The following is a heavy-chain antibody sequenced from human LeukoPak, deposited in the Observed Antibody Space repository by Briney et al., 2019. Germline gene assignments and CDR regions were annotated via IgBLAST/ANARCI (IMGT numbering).Heavy chain of an antibody. CDR2: IYYSGST. D-gene: IGHD6-6*01. J-gene: IGHJ6*02. CDR3: ARSQDSSSSGPYYYYGMDV. CDR1: GGSISSYY. Sequence: SETLSLTCTVSGGSISSYYWSWIRQPPGKGLEWIGYIYYSGSTNYNPSLKSRVTISVDTSKNQFSLKLSSVTAADTVVYYCARSQDSSSSGPYYYYGMDVWGQGTTVTVSS. V-gene: IGHV4-59*08.